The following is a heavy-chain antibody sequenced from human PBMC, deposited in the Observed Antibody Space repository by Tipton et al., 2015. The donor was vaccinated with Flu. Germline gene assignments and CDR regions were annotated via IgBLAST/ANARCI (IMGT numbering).Heavy chain of an antibody. V-gene: IGHV4-4*07. CDR3: ARHTGDSVRGVIDY. D-gene: IGHD3-10*02. CDR1: GGSISTYH. J-gene: IGHJ4*02. CDR2: ISPSGST. Sequence: TLSLTCRVSGGSISTYHWSWIRQSAGKGFEWMGRISPSGSTKFNSSLKSRVTMSVDTSKNQFSLKLSSVTAADTAVYYCARHTGDSVRGVIDYWGQGTLVTVSS.